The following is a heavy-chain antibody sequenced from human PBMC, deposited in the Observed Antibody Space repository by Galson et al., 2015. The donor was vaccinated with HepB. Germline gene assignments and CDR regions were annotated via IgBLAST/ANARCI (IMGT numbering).Heavy chain of an antibody. CDR2: IYYSGLT. CDR3: ARHRYYDLLSNTWFDP. J-gene: IGHJ5*02. V-gene: IGHV4-59*08. D-gene: IGHD3-9*01. Sequence: ETLSLTCTVSGGSMSFYYWSWIRQSPGKGLEWIGYIYYSGLTDYNPSLKSRVTISVDTSKNQFPLKLSSVTAADSAVYYCARHRYYDLLSNTWFDPWGRGTLVTVYS. CDR1: GGSMSFYY.